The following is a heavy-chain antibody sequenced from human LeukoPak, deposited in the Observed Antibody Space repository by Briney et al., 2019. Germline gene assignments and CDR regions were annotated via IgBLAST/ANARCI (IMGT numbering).Heavy chain of an antibody. CDR2: LYYGGYT. CDR1: GGSISSDSHY. J-gene: IGHJ4*02. CDR3: ARQSSSENYPRYFDL. Sequence: SETLSLTCAVSGGSISSDSHYWGWIRQPPGKGLEWIGSLYYGGYTYYSPSLKSRVTISVDTSRTLFSLGLRSVTAADTAIYFCARQSSSENYPRYFDLWGQGTLVTVSS. V-gene: IGHV4-39*01. D-gene: IGHD1-7*01.